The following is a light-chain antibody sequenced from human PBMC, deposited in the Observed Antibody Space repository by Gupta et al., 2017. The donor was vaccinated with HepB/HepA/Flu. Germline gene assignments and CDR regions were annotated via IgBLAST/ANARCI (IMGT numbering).Light chain of an antibody. CDR1: QNISKY. Sequence: DIQMTQSPSSLSASVGDGVTITCRASQNISKYLNWYQYRPGTAPKLLIYAASSLQSGVPSRFSGSGSETDYTLTIRSLQPEDFASYYCQQSYSIPYIFGQGTRLEIK. J-gene: IGKJ2*01. CDR2: AAS. V-gene: IGKV1-39*01. CDR3: QQSYSIPYI.